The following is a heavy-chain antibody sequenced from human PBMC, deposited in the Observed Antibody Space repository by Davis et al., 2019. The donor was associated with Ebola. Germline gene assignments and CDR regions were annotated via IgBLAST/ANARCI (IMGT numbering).Heavy chain of an antibody. CDR3: ARQLGEFFFSGMDV. V-gene: IGHV1-18*01. CDR2: INTYNANT. Sequence: AASVKVSCKASGYSFTSYGISWVRQAPGQGLEWMGWINTYNANTNYAQKLQGRVTMTTDTSTSTAYMELRSLRSDDTAVYYCARQLGEFFFSGMDVWGQGTTVTVSS. D-gene: IGHD3-10*01. J-gene: IGHJ6*02. CDR1: GYSFTSYG.